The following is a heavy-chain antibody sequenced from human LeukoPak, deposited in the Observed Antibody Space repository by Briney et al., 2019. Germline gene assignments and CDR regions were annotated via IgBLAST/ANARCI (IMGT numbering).Heavy chain of an antibody. CDR1: GASISSGAYY. J-gene: IGHJ4*02. CDR2: IYYSGST. D-gene: IGHD5-24*01. V-gene: IGHV4-30-4*01. CDR3: ARGDGYNYDY. Sequence: SETLSLTCTVSGASISSGAYYWSWIRQPPGKGLEWIGYIYYSGSTYYNPSLKRRATISVDTSKNQLSLKLSSVTAADTAVYYCARGDGYNYDYWGQGILVTVSS.